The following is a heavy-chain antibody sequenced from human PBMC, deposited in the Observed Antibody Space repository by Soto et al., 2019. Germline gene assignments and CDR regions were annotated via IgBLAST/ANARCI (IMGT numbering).Heavy chain of an antibody. D-gene: IGHD3-22*01. V-gene: IGHV3-30*03. CDR2: ISYDGSNK. CDR3: AREPHYYDSSGYAYYYGMDV. J-gene: IGHJ6*02. Sequence: GGSLRLSCAASGFTLRSYGMHWVRQAPGKGLEWLAVISYDGSNKYYADSVKGRFTISRDNSKNTLYLQMNSLRAEDTAVYYCAREPHYYDSSGYAYYYGMDVWGQGTTVTVSS. CDR1: GFTLRSYG.